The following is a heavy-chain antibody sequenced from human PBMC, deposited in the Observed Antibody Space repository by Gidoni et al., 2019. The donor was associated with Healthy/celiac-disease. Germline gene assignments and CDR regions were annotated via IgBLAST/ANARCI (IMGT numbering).Heavy chain of an antibody. J-gene: IGHJ4*02. CDR1: GLTFSSYA. D-gene: IGHD3-10*01. Sequence: QVQLVESGGGVGQPGRSLRLAGAAYGLTFSSYAMHWVRQAPGTGLGWLAVISYDGRNKYYADSVKCRFTISRDNSKNTLYLQMNSLRAEDTAVYYCARVLGFYGSGSLDSWCQGTLVTVSS. CDR2: ISYDGRNK. V-gene: IGHV3-30*04. CDR3: ARVLGFYGSGSLDS.